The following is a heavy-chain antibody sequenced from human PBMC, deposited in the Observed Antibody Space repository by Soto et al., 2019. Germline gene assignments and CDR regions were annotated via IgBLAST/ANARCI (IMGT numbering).Heavy chain of an antibody. CDR2: ISWNSGSI. V-gene: IGHV3-9*01. J-gene: IGHJ4*02. D-gene: IGHD3-22*01. CDR3: AKDTWGYYDSSGYPHHFDY. Sequence: GGSLRLSCAASGFTFDDYAMHWVRQAPGKGLEWVSGISWNSGSIGYADSVKGRFTISRDNAKNSLYLQMNSLRAEDTALYYCAKDTWGYYDSSGYPHHFDYCGQGTLGTVPQ. CDR1: GFTFDDYA.